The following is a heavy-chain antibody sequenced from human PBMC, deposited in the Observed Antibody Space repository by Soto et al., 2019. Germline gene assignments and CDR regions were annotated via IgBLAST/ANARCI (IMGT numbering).Heavy chain of an antibody. V-gene: IGHV3-30*18. CDR2: ISEDGSNE. CDR3: AKDKSPCSGGTCYSSPFDY. J-gene: IGHJ4*02. CDR1: GFTFSSYG. Sequence: QVQLVESGGGVVQPGRSLRLSCVASGFTFSSYGMIWVRQAPGKGLEWVALISEDGSNEYYADSVKGRFTISRDNSKNTQYLQMSSLRAEDTAVYYCAKDKSPCSGGTCYSSPFDYWGQGTLVTVSS. D-gene: IGHD2-15*01.